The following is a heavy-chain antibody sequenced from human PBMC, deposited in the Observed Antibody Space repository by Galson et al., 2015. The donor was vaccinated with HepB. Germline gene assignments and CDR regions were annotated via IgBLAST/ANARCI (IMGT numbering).Heavy chain of an antibody. V-gene: IGHV3-30*18. CDR2: ISYDGSNK. CDR1: GFTFSSYG. D-gene: IGHD2-2*03. J-gene: IGHJ4*02. CDR3: AKDLLDIVVETSFDY. Sequence: SLRLSCAASGFTFSSYGMHWVRQAPGKGLEWVAVISYDGSNKYYADSVKGRFTISRDNSKNTLYLQMNSLRAEDTAVYYCAKDLLDIVVETSFDYWGQGTLVTVSS.